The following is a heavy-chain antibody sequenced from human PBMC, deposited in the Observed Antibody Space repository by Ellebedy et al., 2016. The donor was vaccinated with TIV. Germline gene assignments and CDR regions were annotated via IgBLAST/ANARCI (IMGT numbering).Heavy chain of an antibody. Sequence: AASVKVSCKASGYTFTSYDINWVRQATGQGLEWMGWMNPNSGNTGYAQKFQGRVTMTRNTSISTAYMELSSLRSEDTAVYYCATGGEWELPRRGGWFDPWGQGTLVTVSS. CDR2: MNPNSGNT. V-gene: IGHV1-8*01. J-gene: IGHJ5*02. CDR1: GYTFTSYD. CDR3: ATGGEWELPRRGGWFDP. D-gene: IGHD1-26*01.